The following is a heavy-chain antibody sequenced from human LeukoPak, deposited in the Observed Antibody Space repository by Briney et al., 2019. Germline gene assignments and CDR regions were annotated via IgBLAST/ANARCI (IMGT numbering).Heavy chain of an antibody. Sequence: GGSLRLSCAASGFTFNSYWMTWVRQAPGKGLESVANINQDGSEKKYVDSVKGRFTISRDNAKNSLYLQMNSLRAEDTAVYYCARVAGEGYSYGPNYFDYWGQGTLVTVSS. CDR3: ARVAGEGYSYGPNYFDY. D-gene: IGHD5-18*01. CDR2: INQDGSEK. J-gene: IGHJ4*02. V-gene: IGHV3-7*01. CDR1: GFTFNSYW.